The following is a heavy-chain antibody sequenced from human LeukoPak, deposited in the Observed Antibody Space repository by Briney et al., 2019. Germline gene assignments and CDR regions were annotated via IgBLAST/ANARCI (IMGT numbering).Heavy chain of an antibody. Sequence: PSETLSLTCTVSGGSISSYYWSWIRQPPGKGLEWIGYIYYSGSTNYNPSLKSRVTISVDTSKNQFSLKLSSATAADTAVYYCARVPNWGSWYGFDPWGQGTLVTVSS. CDR2: IYYSGST. CDR3: ARVPNWGSWYGFDP. V-gene: IGHV4-59*01. D-gene: IGHD7-27*01. J-gene: IGHJ5*02. CDR1: GGSISSYY.